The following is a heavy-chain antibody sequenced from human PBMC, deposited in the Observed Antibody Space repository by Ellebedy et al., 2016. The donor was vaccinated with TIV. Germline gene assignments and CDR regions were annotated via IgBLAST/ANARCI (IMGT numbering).Heavy chain of an antibody. Sequence: ASVKVSXXASGYTFTSYGISWVRQAPGQGLEWMGWISAYNGNTNYAQKLQGRVTMTTDTSTSTAYMELRSLRSDDTAVYYCARVKKAGAYYYMDVWGKGTTVTVSS. CDR3: ARVKKAGAYYYMDV. V-gene: IGHV1-18*01. CDR1: GYTFTSYG. J-gene: IGHJ6*03. D-gene: IGHD6-19*01. CDR2: ISAYNGNT.